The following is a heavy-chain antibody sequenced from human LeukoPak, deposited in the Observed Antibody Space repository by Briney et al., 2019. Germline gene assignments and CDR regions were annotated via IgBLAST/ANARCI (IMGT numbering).Heavy chain of an antibody. J-gene: IGHJ4*02. Sequence: SETLSLTCTVSGGSISSYYWSWIRQPPGKGLEWIGYIYYSGSTYYNPSLKSRVTISVDTSKNLFSLKLSSVTAADTAVYYCARVQRPLDGADCWGQGTLVTVSS. D-gene: IGHD1-1*01. CDR2: IYYSGST. CDR1: GGSISSYY. V-gene: IGHV4-59*01. CDR3: ARVQRPLDGADC.